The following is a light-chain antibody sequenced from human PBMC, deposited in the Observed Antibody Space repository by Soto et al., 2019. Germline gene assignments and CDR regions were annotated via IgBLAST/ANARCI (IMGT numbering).Light chain of an antibody. CDR2: DAS. CDR1: QSVSSY. V-gene: IGKV3-11*01. Sequence: EIVLTQSPATLSLSPGERATLSCRASQSVSSYLAWYQQKPGQAPRLLIYDASNRATGIPARFSGSGSGTDFSLSISSLPPEDFAVFYCQQRSNWPLTFGGGIKVEIK. J-gene: IGKJ4*01. CDR3: QQRSNWPLT.